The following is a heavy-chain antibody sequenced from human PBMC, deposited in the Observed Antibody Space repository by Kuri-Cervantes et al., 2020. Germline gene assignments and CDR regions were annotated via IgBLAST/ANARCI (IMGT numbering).Heavy chain of an antibody. Sequence: GGSLRLSCAASGFTSSSYAMHWVRQAPGKGLEWVAVISYDGSNKYYADSVKGRFTISRDNSKNTLYLQMNSLRAEDTAVYYCARGGIVVVPAAMANFDYWGQGTLVTVSS. CDR3: ARGGIVVVPAAMANFDY. J-gene: IGHJ4*02. D-gene: IGHD2-2*01. CDR2: ISYDGSNK. CDR1: GFTSSSYA. V-gene: IGHV3-30-3*01.